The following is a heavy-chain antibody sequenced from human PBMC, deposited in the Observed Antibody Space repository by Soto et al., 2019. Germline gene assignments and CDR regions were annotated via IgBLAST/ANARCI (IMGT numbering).Heavy chain of an antibody. Sequence: PSETLSLTCTVSGGSISSYYWSWIRQPPGKGLEWIGYIYYSGSTNYNPSLKSRVTISVDTSKNQFSLKLSSVTAADTAVYYCARRPGYCSGGSCYSGDYYYMDVWGKGTTVTVSS. V-gene: IGHV4-59*08. CDR1: GGSISSYY. D-gene: IGHD2-15*01. CDR3: ARRPGYCSGGSCYSGDYYYMDV. CDR2: IYYSGST. J-gene: IGHJ6*03.